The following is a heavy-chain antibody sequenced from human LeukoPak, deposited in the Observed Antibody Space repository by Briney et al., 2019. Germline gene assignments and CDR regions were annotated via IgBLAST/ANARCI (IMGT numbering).Heavy chain of an antibody. Sequence: GGSLRLSCAASGFTFSNYAMNWVRQAPGKGLEWVSGVRGSGDSTYYADSVKGRFTISRDNSKNTLYLQMNSLRAEDTAVYYCAKGYDNDLNWFDPWGQGTLVTVSS. V-gene: IGHV3-23*01. J-gene: IGHJ5*02. D-gene: IGHD3-10*01. CDR1: GFTFSNYA. CDR2: VRGSGDST. CDR3: AKGYDNDLNWFDP.